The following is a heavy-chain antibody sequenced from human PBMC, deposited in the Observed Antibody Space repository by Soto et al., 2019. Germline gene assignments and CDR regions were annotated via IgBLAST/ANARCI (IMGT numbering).Heavy chain of an antibody. D-gene: IGHD3-3*01. J-gene: IGHJ5*01. CDR1: GYTFTSYG. Sequence: ASVKVSCKASGYTFTSYGISWVRQAPGQGLEWMGWISAYNGNTNYAQKLQGRVTMTTDTSTSTAYMELRSLRSDDTAVYYCARYVYYFWSRFNWFDSCGQGSLVTGSS. CDR2: ISAYNGNT. CDR3: ARYVYYFWSRFNWFDS. V-gene: IGHV1-18*01.